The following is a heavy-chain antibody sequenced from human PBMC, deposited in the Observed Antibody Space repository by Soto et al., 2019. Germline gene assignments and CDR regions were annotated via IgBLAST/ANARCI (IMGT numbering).Heavy chain of an antibody. CDR3: VRSSTSFNGRYYYMDV. CDR1: GFTFSSYS. D-gene: IGHD2-2*01. Sequence: GGSLRLSCAASGFTFSSYSMNWVRQAPGKGLEWVSSISSSSSYIYYADSVKGRFTISRDNAKNSLYLQMNSLRAEDTAVYYCVRSSTSFNGRYYYMDVWGKGTTVTVSS. CDR2: ISSSSSYI. V-gene: IGHV3-21*01. J-gene: IGHJ6*03.